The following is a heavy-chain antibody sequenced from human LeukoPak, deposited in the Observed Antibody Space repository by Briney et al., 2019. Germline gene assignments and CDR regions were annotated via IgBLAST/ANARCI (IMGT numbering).Heavy chain of an antibody. J-gene: IGHJ4*02. V-gene: IGHV3-7*04. CDR3: AGDDLEY. Sequence: GGSLRLSCAASLFTLRSYWMSWVRQAPGKGRGWVANIKQDGGEKYYVDSLKGRFTISRDNAKNSLYLQMNSLRAEDTAVYYCAGDDLEYWGQGTLVTVSS. CDR2: IKQDGGEK. CDR1: LFTLRSYW.